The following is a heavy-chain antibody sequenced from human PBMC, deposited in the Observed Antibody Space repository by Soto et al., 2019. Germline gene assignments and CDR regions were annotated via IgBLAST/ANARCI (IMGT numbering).Heavy chain of an antibody. CDR1: GGSLSGYY. J-gene: IGHJ4*02. Sequence: QVQLQQWGAGLLKPSETLSLNCAVTGGSLSGYYWSWIRQPPGKGLVWLGEVKAGGHSNYSPSLRGRVTISSDTSNNKFSLRLNSVTAADTGVYYCARGQEGVVATHWDQGSLVTVSS. CDR2: VKAGGHS. D-gene: IGHD5-12*01. CDR3: ARGQEGVVATH. V-gene: IGHV4-34*01.